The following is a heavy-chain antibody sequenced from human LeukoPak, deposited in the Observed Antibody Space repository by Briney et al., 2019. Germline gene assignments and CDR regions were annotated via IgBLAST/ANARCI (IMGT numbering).Heavy chain of an antibody. CDR1: GFTVSTIY. V-gene: IGHV3-53*01. CDR2: IYSGGST. Sequence: GGSLRLSCAASGFTVSTIYMSWVRQAPGKGLEWVSVIYSGGSTCYADSVKGRFTISRDNSKNTLYLQMNSLRAEDTAVYYCARGLAVAGTHFDHWGQGTLVTVSS. D-gene: IGHD6-19*01. J-gene: IGHJ4*02. CDR3: ARGLAVAGTHFDH.